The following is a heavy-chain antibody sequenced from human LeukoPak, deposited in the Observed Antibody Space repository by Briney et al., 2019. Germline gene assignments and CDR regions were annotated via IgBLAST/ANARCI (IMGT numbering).Heavy chain of an antibody. CDR1: GGSFSGYY. D-gene: IGHD5-24*01. J-gene: IGHJ4*02. V-gene: IGHV4-34*01. CDR2: INHSGST. Sequence: HSETLSLTCAVYGGSFSGYYWSWIRKPPGKGLEWIGEINHSGSTNYNPSLKSRVTISVDTSKNQFSLKLSSVTAADTAVYYCARRGKMATLFWGQGTLVTVSS. CDR3: ARRGKMATLF.